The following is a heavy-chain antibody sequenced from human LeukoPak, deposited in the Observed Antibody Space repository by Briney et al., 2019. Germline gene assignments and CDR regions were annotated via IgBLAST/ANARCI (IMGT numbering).Heavy chain of an antibody. CDR1: GFTFSRYW. V-gene: IGHV3-7*01. CDR2: IKEDGSDK. Sequence: GGSLRLSCAASGFTFSRYWMSWVRQAPGKGLEWVANIKEDGSDKYYVDSVKGRFTISRDNAKNSLYLQMNSLRVEDTAVYYCARDLGRGFDPRGQGTLVTVSS. J-gene: IGHJ5*02. D-gene: IGHD1-14*01. CDR3: ARDLGRGFDP.